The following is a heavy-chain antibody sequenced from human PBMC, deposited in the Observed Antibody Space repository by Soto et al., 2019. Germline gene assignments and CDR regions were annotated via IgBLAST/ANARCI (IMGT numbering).Heavy chain of an antibody. CDR2: IYWDDDK. J-gene: IGHJ4*02. D-gene: IGHD3-9*01. CDR3: AHISYDILTGYYPFDY. CDR1: GFSLSTSGVG. Sequence: QITLKESGPTLVKPTQTLTLTCTFSGFSLSTSGVGVGRIRQPPGKALEWLALIYWDDDKRYSPSLKSRLTITKDTSKNQVVLTMTNMDPVDTATYYCAHISYDILTGYYPFDYWGQGTLVTVSS. V-gene: IGHV2-5*02.